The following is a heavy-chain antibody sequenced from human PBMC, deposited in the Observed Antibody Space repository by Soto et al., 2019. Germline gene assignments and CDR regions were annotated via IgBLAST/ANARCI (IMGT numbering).Heavy chain of an antibody. V-gene: IGHV1-69*02. J-gene: IGHJ4*02. CDR1: GGTFRNYP. CDR2: IFPLTDIP. Sequence: QVQLVQSGTEVKKPGSSVKVSCKASGGTFRNYPINWVRQAPGQGLEWMGSIFPLTDIPDYAQNFQARLTLSADKSTSTAYRELSSLTSDDTAMYFCARGPLVVLNYFESWGQGTLVTVSS. CDR3: ARGPLVVLNYFES.